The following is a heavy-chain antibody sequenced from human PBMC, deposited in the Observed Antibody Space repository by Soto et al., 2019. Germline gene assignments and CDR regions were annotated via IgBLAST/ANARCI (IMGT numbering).Heavy chain of an antibody. J-gene: IGHJ3*01. D-gene: IGHD3-10*01. V-gene: IGHV4-59*01. Sequence: QVQLQESGPGLVKPSETLSLTCTVSGDSITTYYWGWIRQPPGKGLEYIAYMYYSGSAIYNPSLKSRVTMSVDTSKNQLSLSLSSVTAADTAVYYCARDRRGRAAFDLWGQGTTVTVSS. CDR3: ARDRRGRAAFDL. CDR1: GDSITTYY. CDR2: MYYSGSA.